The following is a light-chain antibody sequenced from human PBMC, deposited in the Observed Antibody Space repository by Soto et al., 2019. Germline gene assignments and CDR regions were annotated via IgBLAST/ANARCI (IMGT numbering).Light chain of an antibody. CDR1: QSVSSN. J-gene: IGKJ1*01. CDR3: QPYNNWPPWT. CDR2: GAS. Sequence: EIVMTQSPATLSVSPGERATLSCRASQSVSSNLAWYQQIPGQAPRLLIYGASTRATGIPARFSGSGSGTEFTLIISSLQSEDFAVYYCQPYNNWPPWTFGQGTRVRIK. V-gene: IGKV3-15*01.